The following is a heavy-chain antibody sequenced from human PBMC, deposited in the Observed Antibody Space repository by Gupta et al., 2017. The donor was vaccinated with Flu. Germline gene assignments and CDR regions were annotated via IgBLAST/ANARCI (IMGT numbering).Heavy chain of an antibody. D-gene: IGHD3-22*01. V-gene: IGHV3-23*01. Sequence: RQAPGKGLEWVAAISGSSGTTYYADSVKGRFTISRDNSKNTLYLQMDSLRAEDTAVYYCAKAEVVVITYYDYWGQGTLVTVSS. CDR3: AKAEVVVITYYDY. J-gene: IGHJ4*02. CDR2: ISGSSGTT.